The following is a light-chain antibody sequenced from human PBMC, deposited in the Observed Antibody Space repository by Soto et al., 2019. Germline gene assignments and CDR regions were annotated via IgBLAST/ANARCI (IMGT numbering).Light chain of an antibody. CDR2: GAS. V-gene: IGKV3-15*01. CDR1: ESVNSN. Sequence: ETGMTQSPATLSVSPGEGATLSCRASESVNSNLAWYQWKPGQTPRLLIYGASTRAPGIPASFTVSGSGTEFTLTINSLKSEDFAVYFCQQYNNWPRTFGQGTKVEIK. CDR3: QQYNNWPRT. J-gene: IGKJ1*01.